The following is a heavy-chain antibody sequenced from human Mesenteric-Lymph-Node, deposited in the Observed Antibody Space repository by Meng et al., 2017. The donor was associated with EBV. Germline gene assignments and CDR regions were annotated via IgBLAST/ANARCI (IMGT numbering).Heavy chain of an antibody. V-gene: IGHV4-39*01. CDR1: GCDISSDN. J-gene: IGHJ4*02. D-gene: IGHD3-10*01. CDR2: TGTS. Sequence: QPLKDAGPGLVNPSETLPLPFTISGCDISSDNWAWIRQPPGKGLEWIGDTGTSYYNPSLKNRVTISVDTSNQFSLKLSSVTAADTAVYYCARRLHYYGSLGSWGQGTLVTVSS. CDR3: ARRLHYYGSLGS.